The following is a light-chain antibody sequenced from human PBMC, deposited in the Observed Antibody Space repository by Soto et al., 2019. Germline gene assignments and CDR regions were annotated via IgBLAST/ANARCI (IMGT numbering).Light chain of an antibody. CDR2: GAS. CDR1: QAISSY. CDR3: QQANSFPIT. Sequence: DIQLTQSPSFLSASVGDRVTITCRASQAISSYLAWYQQKPGKPPKLLIYGASTLQSDVPSRFSGSGSGTDFTLTISSLQPEDFATYYCQQANSFPITFGQGTRLEI. J-gene: IGKJ5*01. V-gene: IGKV1-9*01.